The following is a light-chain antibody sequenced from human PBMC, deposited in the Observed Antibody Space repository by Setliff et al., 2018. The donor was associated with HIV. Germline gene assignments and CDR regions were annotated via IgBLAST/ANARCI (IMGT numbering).Light chain of an antibody. CDR3: QSYDISTLG. CDR2: EDN. Sequence: NFMLTQPHSVSESPGKTVTISCTRSSGSIASNYVQWYQQRPGSSPTTVIYEDNQRPSGVPDRFSGSIDSSSNSASLTISGLKTEDEADYYCQSYDISTLGVGGGTK. CDR1: SGSIASNY. J-gene: IGLJ2*01. V-gene: IGLV6-57*01.